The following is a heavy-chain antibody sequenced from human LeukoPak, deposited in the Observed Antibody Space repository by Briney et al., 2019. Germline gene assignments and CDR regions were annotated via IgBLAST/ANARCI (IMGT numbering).Heavy chain of an antibody. CDR3: ARDVGFNYFDY. CDR2: IYSGGST. V-gene: IGHV3-66*01. Sequence: GGSLRLSCAASGFTVSSNYMSWVRQAPGKGLEWVSVIYSGGSTYYADSVKGRFTISRDNSKNTLYLQMNSLRAEDTAVYYCARDVGFNYFDYWGQGTLVTVSS. D-gene: IGHD2-15*01. J-gene: IGHJ4*02. CDR1: GFTVSSNY.